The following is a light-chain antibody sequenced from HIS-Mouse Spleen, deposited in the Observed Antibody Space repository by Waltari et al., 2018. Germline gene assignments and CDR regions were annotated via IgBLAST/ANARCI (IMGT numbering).Light chain of an antibody. CDR2: DVS. CDR3: SSYTSSSTYV. V-gene: IGLV2-14*03. CDR1: SSDVGGYNY. J-gene: IGLJ1*01. Sequence: QSALTQPASVSGSPGQSITISCTGTSSDVGGYNYVSWYQQHPGKALKLMIYDVSNRPSGGSNRFSGSKSGNTASLTISGLQAEDEADYYCSSYTSSSTYVFGTGTKVTVL.